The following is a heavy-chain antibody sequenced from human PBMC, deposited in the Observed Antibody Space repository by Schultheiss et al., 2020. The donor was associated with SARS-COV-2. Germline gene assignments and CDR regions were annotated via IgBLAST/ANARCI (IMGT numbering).Heavy chain of an antibody. CDR2: IYYSGST. Sequence: GSLRLSCTVSGGSVSSGTYYWSWIRQPPGKGLEWIGSIYYSGSTYYNPSLKSRLTISLDTSKNQFSLKLSSVTAADTAVYYCARGRAPRDGYRNWGQGTLVTVSS. CDR1: GGSVSSGTYY. CDR3: ARGRAPRDGYRN. J-gene: IGHJ4*02. D-gene: IGHD5-24*01. V-gene: IGHV4-39*07.